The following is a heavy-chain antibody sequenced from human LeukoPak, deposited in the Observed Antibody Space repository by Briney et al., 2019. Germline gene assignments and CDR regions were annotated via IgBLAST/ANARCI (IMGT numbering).Heavy chain of an antibody. CDR1: GGTFSSYA. CDR3: ARGSYYDSSGYAPPKNWCDP. CDR2: IIPIFGIA. D-gene: IGHD3-22*01. V-gene: IGHV1-69*04. Sequence: SVKVSCKASGGTFSSYAISWVRQAPGQGLEWMGRIIPIFGIANYAQKFQGRVTITADKSTSTAYMELSSLRSEDTAVYYCARGSYYDSSGYAPPKNWCDPWGQGTLVTVSS. J-gene: IGHJ5*02.